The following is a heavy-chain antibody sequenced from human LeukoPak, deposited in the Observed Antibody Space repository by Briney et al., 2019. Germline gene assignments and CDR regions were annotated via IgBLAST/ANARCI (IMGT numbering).Heavy chain of an antibody. CDR1: GYTFTSYC. Sequence: GESLKISCKGSGYTFTSYCIGWVRQMPGKGLEWMGIIYPGDSDTRYSPSFQGQVTISADESINTAYLQWSSLKASDTAMYYCARPYFYDSSGYFYYWGQGTLVTVSS. J-gene: IGHJ4*02. D-gene: IGHD3-22*01. CDR3: ARPYFYDSSGYFYY. V-gene: IGHV5-51*01. CDR2: IYPGDSDT.